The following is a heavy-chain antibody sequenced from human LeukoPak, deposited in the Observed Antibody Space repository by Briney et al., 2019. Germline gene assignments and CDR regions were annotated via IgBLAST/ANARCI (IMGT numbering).Heavy chain of an antibody. J-gene: IGHJ4*02. Sequence: GGYLRLSCVVSEFSASNYWMSWVRQAPGKGLEWVANIKQGGRQENQVDSVKGRFTISRDNAKNSVYLQMNGLLVEDTAVYYCVREWAGGLAAAGTRIEGSYWGQGTQVIVSS. CDR3: VREWAGGLAAAGTRIEGSY. V-gene: IGHV3-7*01. CDR1: EFSASNYW. CDR2: IKQGGRQE. D-gene: IGHD6-13*01.